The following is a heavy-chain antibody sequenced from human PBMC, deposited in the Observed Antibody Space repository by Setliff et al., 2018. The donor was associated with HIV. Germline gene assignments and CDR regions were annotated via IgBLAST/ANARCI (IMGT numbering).Heavy chain of an antibody. J-gene: IGHJ6*03. V-gene: IGHV1-69*13. CDR3: AKDGPTVIEGSCMDV. Sequence: VASVKVSCKASGNSFHSYAFSWVRQAPGQGLEWMGGIIPLFGSANYAQKFQGRVTITADESTSTVYMEVSGLRFEDTAVYFCAKDGPTVIEGSCMDVWGKGTTVTVSS. CDR2: IIPLFGSA. CDR1: GNSFHSYA. D-gene: IGHD1-26*01.